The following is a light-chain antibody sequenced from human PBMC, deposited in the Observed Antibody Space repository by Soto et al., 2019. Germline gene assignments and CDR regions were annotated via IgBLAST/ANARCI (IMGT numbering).Light chain of an antibody. CDR1: QTAYKN. CDR2: AAS. Sequence: ELVMTQSPASLSASPGETATLSCRATQTAYKNLAWYQQKPGQPPRLLIFAASTRATGLPARFSGSGSGTEFTLTISSLQSEDSAIAYCQEYNRWNPEFIFGAGTRLEIK. V-gene: IGKV3-15*01. J-gene: IGKJ2*01. CDR3: QEYNRWNPEFI.